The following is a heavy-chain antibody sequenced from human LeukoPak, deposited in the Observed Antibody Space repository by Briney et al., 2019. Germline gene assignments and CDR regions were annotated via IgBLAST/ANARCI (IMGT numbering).Heavy chain of an antibody. CDR1: GGSISSYY. J-gene: IGHJ3*02. Sequence: SETLSLTCTVSGGSISSYYWSWIRQPPGKGLEWIGYIYYSGSTNYNPSLKSRVTISVDTSKNQFSLKLSSVTAADTAVYYCAGWLQSLDAFDIWGQGTMVTVSS. CDR2: IYYSGST. V-gene: IGHV4-59*01. CDR3: AGWLQSLDAFDI. D-gene: IGHD5-12*01.